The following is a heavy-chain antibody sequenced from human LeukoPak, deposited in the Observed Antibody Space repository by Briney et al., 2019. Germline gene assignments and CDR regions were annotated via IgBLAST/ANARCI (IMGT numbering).Heavy chain of an antibody. V-gene: IGHV3-23*01. Sequence: GGSLRLSCAASGFTFSIYVMSWVRQAPGKGLEWVSGITGSGGSTFYAKSVEGRFTISRDNSKNMMYLQMNSLRAEDTAVYYCARKRRDGNTYDYFDYWGQGTLVTVSS. CDR3: ARKRRDGNTYDYFDY. CDR1: GFTFSIYV. D-gene: IGHD5-24*01. CDR2: ITGSGGST. J-gene: IGHJ4*02.